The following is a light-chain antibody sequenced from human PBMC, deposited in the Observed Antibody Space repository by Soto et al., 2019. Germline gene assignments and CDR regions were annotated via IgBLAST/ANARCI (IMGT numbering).Light chain of an antibody. CDR2: SNN. J-gene: IGLJ2*01. CDR3: AAWDDSLNGVV. Sequence: QSVLTQPPSASGTPGQRVTISCSGSSSNIGSYTVNWYQHRPGTAPKLLIYSNNERPSGVPDRISGSKSGTSASLGISGLQSDDEADYYCAAWDDSLNGVVFGGGTKLTVL. V-gene: IGLV1-44*01. CDR1: SSNIGSYT.